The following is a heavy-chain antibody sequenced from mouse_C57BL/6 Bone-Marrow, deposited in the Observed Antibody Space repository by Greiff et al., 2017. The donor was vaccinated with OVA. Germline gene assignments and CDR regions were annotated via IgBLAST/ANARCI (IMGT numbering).Heavy chain of an antibody. V-gene: IGHV1-74*01. CDR3: AIMDSSGYPWFAY. Sequence: QVQLQQPGAELVKPGASVKVSCKASGYTFTSYWMHWVKQRPGQGLEWIGRIHPSDSDTNYNQKFKGKATLTVDKSSSTAYMQLSSLTSEDSAVCYWAIMDSSGYPWFAYWGQGTLVTVSA. CDR2: IHPSDSDT. CDR1: GYTFTSYW. J-gene: IGHJ3*01. D-gene: IGHD3-2*02.